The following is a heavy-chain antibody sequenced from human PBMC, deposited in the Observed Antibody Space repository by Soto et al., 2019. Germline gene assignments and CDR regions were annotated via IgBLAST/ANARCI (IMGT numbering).Heavy chain of an antibody. J-gene: IGHJ5*02. V-gene: IGHV4-59*08. Sequence: QVQLQESGPGLVKPSETLSLTCTVSGGSISSYYWSWIRQPPGKGLEWIGYIYYSGSTNYNPSLTSRVTISVDTSKTQFSLTLTSVTAADTAVYYCARQIAVAGTSDWFDPWGQGSLVTVSS. CDR2: IYYSGST. CDR3: ARQIAVAGTSDWFDP. CDR1: GGSISSYY. D-gene: IGHD6-13*01.